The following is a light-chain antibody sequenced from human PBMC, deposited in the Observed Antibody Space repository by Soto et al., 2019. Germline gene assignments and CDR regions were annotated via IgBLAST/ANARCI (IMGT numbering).Light chain of an antibody. CDR1: QSISSN. V-gene: IGKV3-15*01. J-gene: IGKJ3*01. Sequence: EILMTQSPATLSVSPGERPTLSCRASQSISSNLAWYQQKPGQAPRLLIYGASIKATGVPARLSGSGSRTNCTLTSSSLQSEDFASYYCNQYINWTFTIGSGIKVDI. CDR3: NQYINWTFT. CDR2: GAS.